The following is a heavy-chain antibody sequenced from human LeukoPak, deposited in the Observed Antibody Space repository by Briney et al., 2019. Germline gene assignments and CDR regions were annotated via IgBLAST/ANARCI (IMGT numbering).Heavy chain of an antibody. J-gene: IGHJ6*02. V-gene: IGHV3-23*01. CDR2: ISGSGGST. CDR3: AKDILDDLWFGELSDYYYGMDV. Sequence: GGSLRLSYAASGFTFSSYAMSWVRQAPGKGLEWVSAISGSGGSTYYADSVKGRFTISRDNSKNTLYLQMNSLRAEDTAVYYCAKDILDDLWFGELSDYYYGMDVWGQGTTVTVSS. CDR1: GFTFSSYA. D-gene: IGHD3-10*01.